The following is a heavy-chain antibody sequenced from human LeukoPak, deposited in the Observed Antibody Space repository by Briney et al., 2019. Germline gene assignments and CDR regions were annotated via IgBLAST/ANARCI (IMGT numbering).Heavy chain of an antibody. CDR3: AKIDSPGIIELPLAS. D-gene: IGHD1-14*01. J-gene: IGHJ4*02. Sequence: GGSLRLSCAASGFTFSSYAMSWVRQAPGKGLEWVSGISWNSGSIGYADSVKGRFTISRDNAKNSLYLQMNSLRAEDMALYYLAKIDSPGIIELPLASWGKGTRLTASS. V-gene: IGHV3-9*03. CDR1: GFTFSSYA. CDR2: ISWNSGSI.